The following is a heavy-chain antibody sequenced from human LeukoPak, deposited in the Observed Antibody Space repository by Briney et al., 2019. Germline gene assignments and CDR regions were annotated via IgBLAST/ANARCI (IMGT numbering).Heavy chain of an antibody. D-gene: IGHD1-26*01. CDR2: MTGSGSIT. V-gene: IGHV3-23*01. CDR1: GFTFSSYA. J-gene: IGHJ3*02. Sequence: GGSLRLSCAASGFTFSSYAMSWVRQAPGKGLECVSTMTGSGSITRYADSVKGRFIISRDNSKNTLYLQMKSLRAEDTAIYYCAKGPWDLPHAFDIWGLGTMVTVSS. CDR3: AKGPWDLPHAFDI.